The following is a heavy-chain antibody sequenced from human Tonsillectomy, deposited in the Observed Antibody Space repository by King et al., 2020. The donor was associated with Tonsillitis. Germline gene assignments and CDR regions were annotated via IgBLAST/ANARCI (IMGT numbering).Heavy chain of an antibody. CDR1: GFTFSSYT. Sequence: VQLVESGGGLVQPGGSLRLSCSASGFTFSSYTMNWVRQAPGKGLEWVAYISSSSSTIYYADSVKGRFTISRDNAKNSLYLQMNSLRAEDTAVYYCARDRTTVNSPFDYWGQGTLVTVSS. D-gene: IGHD4-17*01. V-gene: IGHV3-48*01. J-gene: IGHJ4*02. CDR2: ISSSSSTI. CDR3: ARDRTTVNSPFDY.